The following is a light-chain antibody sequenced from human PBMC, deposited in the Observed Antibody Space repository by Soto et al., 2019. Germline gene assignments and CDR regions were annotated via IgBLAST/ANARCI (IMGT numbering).Light chain of an antibody. CDR3: SSYANSDTLI. J-gene: IGLJ2*01. CDR2: DVS. V-gene: IGLV2-14*03. Sequence: QSVLTQPASVSGSPGQSITISCTGTSSDAGGYNYVSWYQQHPGKAPKLMIYDVSNRPSGVSNRFSGSKSGNTASLTISGLQAEDEADYYCSSYANSDTLIFGGGTKLTVL. CDR1: SSDAGGYNY.